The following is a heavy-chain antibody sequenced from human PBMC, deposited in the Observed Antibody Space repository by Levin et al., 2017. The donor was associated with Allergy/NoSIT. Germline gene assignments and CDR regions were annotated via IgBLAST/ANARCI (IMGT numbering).Heavy chain of an antibody. Sequence: SQTLSLTCTVSGGSISSSSYYWGWIRQPPGKGLEWIGSIYYSGSTYYNPSLKSLVTISVDTSKNQFSLKLSSVTAAHTAVYYCARVRRITICGVVILPPSQPVLFFDPWGQGTLVTVSS. V-gene: IGHV4-39*07. CDR1: GGSISSSSYY. J-gene: IGHJ5*02. D-gene: IGHD3-3*01. CDR2: IYYSGST. CDR3: ARVRRITICGVVILPPSQPVLFFDP.